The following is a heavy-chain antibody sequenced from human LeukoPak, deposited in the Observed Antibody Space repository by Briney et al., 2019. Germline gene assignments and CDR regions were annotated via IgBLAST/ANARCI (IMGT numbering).Heavy chain of an antibody. CDR2: ISSSSSYI. CDR3: AREASYSSSWATFDN. V-gene: IGHV3-21*01. Sequence: GGSLRLSCAGSGFTFNTYNMNWVRQAPGKGLEWVSSISSSSSYIYYADSVRGRFTISRDNAKNSLFLQMNSLTVEDTAVYYCAREASYSSSWATFDNWGQGTLVTVSP. J-gene: IGHJ4*02. CDR1: GFTFNTYN. D-gene: IGHD6-13*01.